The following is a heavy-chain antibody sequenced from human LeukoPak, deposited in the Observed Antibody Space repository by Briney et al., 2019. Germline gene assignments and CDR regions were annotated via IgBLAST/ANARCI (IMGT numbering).Heavy chain of an antibody. D-gene: IGHD3-10*01. J-gene: IGHJ4*02. Sequence: SETLSPTCTVSGGSINNHYWSWIRQPPGMGLEWVGYIYFTGTTNYNPSLKSRVTISLDKSKNQFSLKLSSVTATDTAIYYCATGGGSPRNWGQGTLVTVSS. CDR2: IYFTGTT. CDR3: ATGGGSPRN. V-gene: IGHV4-59*11. CDR1: GGSINNHY.